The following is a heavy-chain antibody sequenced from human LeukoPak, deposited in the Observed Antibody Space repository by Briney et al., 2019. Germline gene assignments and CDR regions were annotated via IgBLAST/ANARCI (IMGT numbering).Heavy chain of an antibody. CDR1: GFTFR. CDR3: ARVDGHAHWFDP. CDR2: IKQDGRDK. J-gene: IGHJ5*02. V-gene: IGHV3-7*03. Sequence: GGSLRLSCAASGFTFRMSWVRQAPGKGLEWEANIKQDGRDKYYVDSVKGRFTIPRDNAKNSLYLQMNSLRAEDTAVYYCARVDGHAHWFDPWGQGTLVTVSS.